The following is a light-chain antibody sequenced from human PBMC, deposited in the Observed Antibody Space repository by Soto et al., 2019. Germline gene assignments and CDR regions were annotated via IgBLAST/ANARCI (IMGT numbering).Light chain of an antibody. Sequence: EIVFTQSPATLSLSPGERATRSCRGSQSVSSSYLAWYQQKPGQAPRLLIYGASSRATGIPDRFSGSGSGTDFTLTISRLEPEDFAVYYCQQYGSSPPWTFGQGTKVDIK. CDR1: QSVSSSY. CDR2: GAS. CDR3: QQYGSSPPWT. J-gene: IGKJ1*01. V-gene: IGKV3-20*01.